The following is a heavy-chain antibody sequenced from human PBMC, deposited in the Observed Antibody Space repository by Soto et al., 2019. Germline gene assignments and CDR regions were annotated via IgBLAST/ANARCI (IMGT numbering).Heavy chain of an antibody. CDR3: VRGGGGYTKGGVGDV. CDR1: GFTLSSYS. V-gene: IGHV3-21*01. J-gene: IGHJ3*01. D-gene: IGHD2-2*02. CDR2: ISVYSSTI. Sequence: EVQLVESGGGLVKPGGSLRLSCVDSGFTLSSYSMNWVRQAPGKGLEWVSSISVYSSTIFYADSVRGRFTISRDNAKNSLYLQMNSLRAGDAAVYYGVRGGGGYTKGGVGDVGGQGTMVTVSS.